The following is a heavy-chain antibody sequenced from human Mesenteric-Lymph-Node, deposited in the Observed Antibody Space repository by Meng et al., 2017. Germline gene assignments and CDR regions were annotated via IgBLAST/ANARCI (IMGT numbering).Heavy chain of an antibody. V-gene: IGHV4-61*02. CDR2: IYTSGST. J-gene: IGHJ4*02. D-gene: IGHD1-26*01. Sequence: SETLSLTCTVSGGSISSGSYYWSWIRQPAGKGLEWIGRIYTSGSTNYNPSLKSRVTISVDTSKNQFSLTLSSLTAADTAMYYCATKSGRYYGYYFDYWGQGTLVTVSS. CDR1: GGSISSGSYY. CDR3: ATKSGRYYGYYFDY.